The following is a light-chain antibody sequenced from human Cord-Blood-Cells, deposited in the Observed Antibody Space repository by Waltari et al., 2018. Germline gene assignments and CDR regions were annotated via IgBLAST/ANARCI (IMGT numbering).Light chain of an antibody. CDR3: GTWDSSLSAV. Sequence: QSVLTQPPSVSAAPGQKVTISCSGSSSNIGNNYVSWYQQLPGTAPKHLIYDNNKRPSGIPDRFSGSKSGTSATLGITGLQTGDEADYYCGTWDSSLSAVFGGGTKLTVL. CDR1: SSNIGNNY. J-gene: IGLJ3*02. V-gene: IGLV1-51*01. CDR2: DNN.